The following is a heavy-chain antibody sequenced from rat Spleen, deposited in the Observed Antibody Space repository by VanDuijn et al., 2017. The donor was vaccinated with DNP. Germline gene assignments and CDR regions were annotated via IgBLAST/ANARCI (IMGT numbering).Heavy chain of an antibody. Sequence: EVKLVASGGGLVQPGRSLKLSCAASGFNFNDYWMGWVRQAPGKGLEWIGQIKKDSSTINYTPSLKDKFTISRDNAQNTLYLQMNKLGSEDTATYYCAKGPNYGGYSDYFDYWGQGVMVTVSS. J-gene: IGHJ2*01. CDR1: GFNFNDYW. D-gene: IGHD1-11*01. CDR3: AKGPNYGGYSDYFDY. CDR2: IKKDSSTI. V-gene: IGHV4-2*01.